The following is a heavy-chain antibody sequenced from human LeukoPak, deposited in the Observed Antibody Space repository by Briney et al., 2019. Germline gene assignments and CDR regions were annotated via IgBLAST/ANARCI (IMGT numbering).Heavy chain of an antibody. Sequence: SETLSLTCTVSGGSISTSTYYWGWIRQPPGKGLEWIGSIYYSGSTFYNPSLKSRVTISVDTSKNQFSLRLSSVTAADTALYFCARHPWGVGTPQRYFDLWGRGTLVTVSS. CDR3: ARHPWGVGTPQRYFDL. CDR2: IYYSGST. V-gene: IGHV4-39*01. D-gene: IGHD3-16*01. CDR1: GGSISTSTYY. J-gene: IGHJ2*01.